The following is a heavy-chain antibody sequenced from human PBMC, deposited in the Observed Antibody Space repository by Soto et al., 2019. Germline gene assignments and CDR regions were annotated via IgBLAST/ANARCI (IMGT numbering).Heavy chain of an antibody. Sequence: QVHLVKSGGGVVRPGGPLRLSCGGSGFTFRVVGMPWVRQAPGKGLEWLPVLWYDGGGEYYTDSVRGRFTIPRVNSNNTLYLQMNNLRDEDTGVYYCARDSVRFLEHFSKDYFDYWGQGTRVTVSS. CDR2: LWYDGGGE. CDR3: ARDSVRFLEHFSKDYFDY. CDR1: GFTFRVVG. D-gene: IGHD3-3*01. J-gene: IGHJ4*02. V-gene: IGHV3-33*08.